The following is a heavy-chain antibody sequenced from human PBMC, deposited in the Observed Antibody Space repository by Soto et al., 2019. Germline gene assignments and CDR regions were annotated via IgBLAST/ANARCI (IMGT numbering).Heavy chain of an antibody. Sequence: EVQLVESGGGSVQPGGSLRLSCAASGFTFSSYSMNWVRQAPGKGLEWVSYISSSGFTIYYADSVKGRFTISRDNAKNSLFLEMNSLKAEDTATYYCARMNGAGYRMPPGTFWFDPWGHGTLVTVSS. CDR3: ARMNGAGYRMPPGTFWFDP. V-gene: IGHV3-48*01. D-gene: IGHD5-12*01. J-gene: IGHJ5*02. CDR1: GFTFSSYS. CDR2: ISSSGFTI.